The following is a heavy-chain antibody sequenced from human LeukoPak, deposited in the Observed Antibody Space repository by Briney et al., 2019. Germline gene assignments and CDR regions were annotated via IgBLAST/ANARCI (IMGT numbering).Heavy chain of an antibody. Sequence: GSVKVSCKASGYTFTGYYMHWVRQAPGQGLEWMGWINPNSGGTNYAQKFQGRVTMTRDTSISTAYMELSSLRSEDTAVYYCARNHQAAAGNYYYYYMDVWGKGTTVTISS. CDR3: ARNHQAAAGNYYYYYMDV. CDR1: GYTFTGYY. D-gene: IGHD6-13*01. CDR2: INPNSGGT. V-gene: IGHV1-2*02. J-gene: IGHJ6*03.